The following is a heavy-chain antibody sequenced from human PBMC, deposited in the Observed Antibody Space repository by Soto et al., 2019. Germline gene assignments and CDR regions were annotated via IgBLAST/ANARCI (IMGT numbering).Heavy chain of an antibody. D-gene: IGHD6-13*01. CDR1: GGTISSSPDYY. CDR2: IFYTGST. CDR3: ARHDKSSSWYERAQGWFDP. V-gene: IGHV4-39*01. J-gene: IGHJ5*02. Sequence: NPSETLSLTCTVSGGTISSSPDYYWSWIRQPPGKGLESIGYIFYTGSTHYNASLKGRVSISVDTSKNQFSLKLKSMTAADTAVYYCARHDKSSSWYERAQGWFDPWGQGTLVTVSS.